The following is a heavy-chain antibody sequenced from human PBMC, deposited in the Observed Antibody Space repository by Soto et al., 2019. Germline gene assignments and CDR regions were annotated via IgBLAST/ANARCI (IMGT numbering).Heavy chain of an antibody. CDR1: GGSISSSSYY. V-gene: IGHV4-39*01. D-gene: IGHD1-7*01. CDR3: ARLTGTRHRVYDY. J-gene: IGHJ4*02. Sequence: SETLSLTCTVSGGSISSSSYYWGWIRQPPGKGLEWIGSIYYSGSTYYNPSLKSRVTISVDTSKNQFSLKLSSVTAADTAVYYCARLTGTRHRVYDYWGQGTLVTVSS. CDR2: IYYSGST.